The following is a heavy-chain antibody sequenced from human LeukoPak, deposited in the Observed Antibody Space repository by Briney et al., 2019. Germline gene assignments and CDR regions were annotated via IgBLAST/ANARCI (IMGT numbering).Heavy chain of an antibody. CDR2: IKEDGSEK. CDR3: ARERWACGGDCYPTLDY. D-gene: IGHD2-21*02. V-gene: IGHV3-7*01. J-gene: IGHJ4*02. Sequence: GGSLRLSCAAAGFTFSSYWMSWVRQAPGKGRGVVANIKEDGSEKYYVDYVKGRFTISRDNAKNSLYLQINRLRAEDTAVYYCARERWACGGDCYPTLDYWGQGTLVTVSS. CDR1: GFTFSSYW.